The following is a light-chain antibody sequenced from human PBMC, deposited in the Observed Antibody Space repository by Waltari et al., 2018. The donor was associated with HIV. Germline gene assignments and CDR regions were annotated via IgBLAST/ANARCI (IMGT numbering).Light chain of an antibody. V-gene: IGKV3-20*01. CDR1: QSVSSNF. J-gene: IGKJ1*01. Sequence: NVLTQSPCTLSLSPGERATLSCRASQSVSSNFLARYQQKPGQAPKLLIYGASSRATGIPDRFSSSGSGTDFTLTISRLEPEDFAVYYCQQYGSSPKTVGQGTKVEIK. CDR3: QQYGSSPKT. CDR2: GAS.